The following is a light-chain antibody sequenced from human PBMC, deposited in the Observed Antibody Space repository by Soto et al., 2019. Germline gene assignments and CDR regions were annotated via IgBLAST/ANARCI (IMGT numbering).Light chain of an antibody. J-gene: IGKJ1*01. CDR3: QQYNNWPWK. Sequence: EIVMTQSPATLSVSPGGRATLSCRASQSISDTLAWYQQKPGQAPRLLIYSASRGATGFPARFSGSGSGTDFTLTISSLQSEDFAVYYCQQYNNWPWKLGQGTKVDSK. V-gene: IGKV3-15*01. CDR1: QSISDT. CDR2: SAS.